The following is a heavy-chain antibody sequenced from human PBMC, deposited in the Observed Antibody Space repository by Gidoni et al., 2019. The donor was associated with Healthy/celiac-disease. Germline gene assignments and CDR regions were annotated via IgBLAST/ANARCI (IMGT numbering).Heavy chain of an antibody. CDR1: GVPVSSYG. CDR3: AKASLGDTTFDY. CDR2: ISYDGSNK. D-gene: IGHD4-17*01. Sequence: QVQLVESGGDVVQPGRSLRLSWAASGVPVSSYGRHWVRQAPGTGLEWVAVISYDGSNKYDSDSVKGRFTIARDNSKNTLYLQMNSLRAEDTAVYYCAKASLGDTTFDYWGQGTLVTVSS. V-gene: IGHV3-30*18. J-gene: IGHJ4*02.